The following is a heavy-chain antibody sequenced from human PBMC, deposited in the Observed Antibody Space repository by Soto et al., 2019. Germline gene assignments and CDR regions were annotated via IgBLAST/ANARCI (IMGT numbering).Heavy chain of an antibody. CDR1: GGSFSGYY. V-gene: IGHV4-34*01. CDR3: AREDLNSGRYFDL. J-gene: IGHJ2*01. CDR2: INHSGST. Sequence: QVQLQQWGAGLLKPSETLSLTCAVYGGSFSGYYWSWIRQPPGKGLEWIGEINHSGSTNYNPSLKSRVTISVDTYKNQFSRKLSSVTAADTAVDYCAREDLNSGRYFDLWGRGTLVTVSS. D-gene: IGHD1-7*01.